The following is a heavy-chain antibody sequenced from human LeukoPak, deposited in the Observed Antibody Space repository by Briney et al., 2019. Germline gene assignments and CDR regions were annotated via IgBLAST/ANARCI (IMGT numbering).Heavy chain of an antibody. CDR3: ARRNILSGYYHFDY. V-gene: IGHV4-39*01. CDR1: GVSITSINYY. Sequence: SEALSLTCTVSGVSITSINYYWAWIRQPPGKGLERIGSLSSGGPTYNNPSLESRTSISADTSSNQLFLKLTSVTAADTAVYFCARRNILSGYYHFDYWGHGTLVTVSS. J-gene: IGHJ4*01. D-gene: IGHD3-9*01. CDR2: LSSGGPT.